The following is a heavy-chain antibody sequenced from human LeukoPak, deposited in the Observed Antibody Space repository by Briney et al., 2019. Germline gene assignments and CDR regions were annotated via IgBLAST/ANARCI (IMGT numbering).Heavy chain of an antibody. V-gene: IGHV1-46*01. CDR2: INPSGGST. D-gene: IGHD1-14*01. CDR3: ARDLTGGANGY. Sequence: ASVKVSFTASGYTFTSYYMHWVRQAPGQGLEWMGIINPSGGSTSYAQKFQGRVTMTRDTSTSTVYMELSSPRSEDTAVYYCARDLTGGANGYWGQGTLVTVSS. J-gene: IGHJ4*02. CDR1: GYTFTSYY.